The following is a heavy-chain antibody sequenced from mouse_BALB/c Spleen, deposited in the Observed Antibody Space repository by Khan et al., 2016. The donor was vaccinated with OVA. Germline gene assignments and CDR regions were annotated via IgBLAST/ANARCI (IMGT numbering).Heavy chain of an antibody. V-gene: IGHV1-4*01. CDR1: GYTFTSYT. CDR3: VRDGAYHRDDGWFAY. D-gene: IGHD2-14*01. CDR2: INPSNGYT. Sequence: QIQLVQSGAELARPGASVKMSCKASGYTFTSYTIHWIKQRPGQGLEWIGYINPSNGYTNYNQKFKDKATLTTDKSSTTAYLPLSSLTSDDSAVYNCVRDGAYHRDDGWFAYWAQGTLVTVSA. J-gene: IGHJ3*01.